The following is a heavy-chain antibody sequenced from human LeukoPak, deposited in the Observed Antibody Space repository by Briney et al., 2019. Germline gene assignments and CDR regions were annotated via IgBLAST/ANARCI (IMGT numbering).Heavy chain of an antibody. CDR3: ARHLEGKFDY. V-gene: IGHV4-59*08. CDR2: IYYSGST. J-gene: IGHJ4*02. CDR1: GGTISSYY. Sequence: PSETLSLTCTVSGGTISSYYWNWIRQPPGKGLEWIGNIYYSGSTNYNPSLKSRVTISVDTSKNQFSLKLTSVTAADTAVYYCARHLEGKFDYWGQGTLVTVSS. D-gene: IGHD1-1*01.